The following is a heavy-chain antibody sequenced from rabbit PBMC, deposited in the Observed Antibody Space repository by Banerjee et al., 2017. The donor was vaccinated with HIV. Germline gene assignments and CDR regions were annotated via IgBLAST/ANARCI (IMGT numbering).Heavy chain of an antibody. CDR1: GFDLSTYH. J-gene: IGHJ4*01. V-gene: IGHV1S40*01. Sequence: QSLEESGGGLVKPEGSLTLTCKASGFDLSTYHMCWVRQAPGKGLEWIAGIGTGSSGTTWYASWAKGRFTISKTSSTTVTLQMTSLTAADTATYFCVREAGYGGYGDGNLWGPGTLVTVS. CDR2: IGTGSSGTT. D-gene: IGHD6-1*01. CDR3: VREAGYGGYGDGNL.